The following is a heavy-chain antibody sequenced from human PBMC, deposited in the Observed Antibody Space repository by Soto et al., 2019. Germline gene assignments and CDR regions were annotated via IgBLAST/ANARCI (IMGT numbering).Heavy chain of an antibody. J-gene: IGHJ6*02. CDR2: IFHSGST. D-gene: IGHD4-4*01. CDR1: GYSISSGYY. CDR3: ARGRDSNYYYGLDV. V-gene: IGHV4-38-2*01. Sequence: SETLSLTCAVSGYSISSGYYWGWIRQPPGKGLEWVGSIFHSGSTYYNPSLKSRITISIDTSENQFPLRLSSVTAADTAVYYCARGRDSNYYYGLDVWGQGTTVTVSS.